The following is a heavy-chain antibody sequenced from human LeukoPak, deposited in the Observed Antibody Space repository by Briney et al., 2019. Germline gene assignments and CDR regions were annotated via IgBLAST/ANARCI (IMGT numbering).Heavy chain of an antibody. CDR3: ARDLPSPIFGVVTATDY. V-gene: IGHV1-69*04. CDR2: IIPILGIA. J-gene: IGHJ4*02. Sequence: SVKVSCKASGGTFSSYAISWVRQAPGQGLEWMGRIIPILGIANYAQKFQGRVTITADKSTSTAYMELSSLRSEDTAVYYCARDLPSPIFGVVTATDYWGQGTLVTVSS. CDR1: GGTFSSYA. D-gene: IGHD3-3*01.